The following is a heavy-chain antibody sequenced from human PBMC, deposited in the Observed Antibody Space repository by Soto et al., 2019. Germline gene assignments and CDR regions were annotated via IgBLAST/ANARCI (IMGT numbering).Heavy chain of an antibody. CDR3: AREGGRHCSPTRCYNAFDI. CDR2: ISSTSNTI. D-gene: IGHD2-2*02. V-gene: IGHV3-48*02. CDR1: GFSFSAFS. J-gene: IGHJ3*02. Sequence: PGGSLRLSCASSGFSFSAFSMNWVRQAPGKGLEWVSYISSTSNTIYYADSVKGRFTISRDNAQNTLYLQMNSLSDEDTAVYYCAREGGRHCSPTRCYNAFDIWGQGTMVTVSS.